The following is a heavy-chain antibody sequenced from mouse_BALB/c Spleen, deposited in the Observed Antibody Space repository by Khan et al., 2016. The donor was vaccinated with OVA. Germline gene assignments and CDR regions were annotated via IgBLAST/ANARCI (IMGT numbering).Heavy chain of an antibody. CDR1: GFSLTSYG. CDR2: ILAGGST. Sequence: QMQLEESGPGLVAPSQSLSITCTVSGFSLTSYGAYWVRQPPGKGLVWLGVILAGGSTNYNSAPMSRLSISKDNSKSQVFLKMNSLQTDDTAMSCCTRLEDIWGQGTTLTVSS. CDR3: TRLEDI. J-gene: IGHJ2*01. V-gene: IGHV2-9*02. D-gene: IGHD1-3*01.